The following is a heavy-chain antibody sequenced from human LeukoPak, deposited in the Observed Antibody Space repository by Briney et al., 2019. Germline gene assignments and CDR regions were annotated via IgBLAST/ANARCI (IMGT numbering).Heavy chain of an antibody. V-gene: IGHV3-23*01. CDR2: ITGSSTWT. CDR1: GFTFGTYG. J-gene: IGHJ2*01. D-gene: IGHD7-27*01. CDR3: ARELVSLGTGYFDL. Sequence: GGSLRLSCEASGFTFGTYGMTWVRQSPGKGLEWVSGITGSSTWTYYADSVRGRFTISRDNARNTLHLQVNNLTADDTAIYYCARELVSLGTGYFDLWGRGTLVTVSS.